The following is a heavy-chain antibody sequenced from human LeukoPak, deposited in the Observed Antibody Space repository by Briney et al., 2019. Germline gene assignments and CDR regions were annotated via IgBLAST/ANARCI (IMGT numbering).Heavy chain of an antibody. Sequence: ASVKVSCKASGYTFTSYDINWVRQATGQGLEWMGWMNPNNGNTGYAQKFQGRVTMTRSTSISTAYMELSSMRSEDAAVYYCARVLVTMVRGVITTRSRAMDVWGQGTTVTVSS. CDR3: ARVLVTMVRGVITTRSRAMDV. J-gene: IGHJ6*02. CDR2: MNPNNGNT. CDR1: GYTFTSYD. D-gene: IGHD3-10*01. V-gene: IGHV1-8*02.